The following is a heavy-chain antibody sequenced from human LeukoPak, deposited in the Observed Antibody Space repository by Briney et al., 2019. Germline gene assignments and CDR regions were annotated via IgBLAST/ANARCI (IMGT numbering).Heavy chain of an antibody. CDR1: GGSISSYY. V-gene: IGHV4-59*08. CDR2: IYYSGST. J-gene: IGHJ6*03. CDR3: ARLYCTNGVCYTTGGYYMDV. D-gene: IGHD2-8*01. Sequence: KPSETLSFTCTVSGGSISSYYWSWIRQPPGKGLEGMGYIYYSGSTNYNPSLKSRVTISVDTSKNQFSLKLSSVTAADTAVYYCARLYCTNGVCYTTGGYYMDVWGKGTTVTVSS.